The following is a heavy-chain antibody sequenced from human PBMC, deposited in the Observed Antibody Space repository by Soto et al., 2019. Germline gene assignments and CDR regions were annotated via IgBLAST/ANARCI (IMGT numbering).Heavy chain of an antibody. Sequence: GASVKVSCKASGYTFTRSGISWVRQARGQRLEWIGWIIVGSGRTNYAQTLQGRVTITRDISANTAYMELTSLTSDDTAVYYCAAEVYSGGDCCHFDYWGQGTQVTVSS. V-gene: IGHV1-58*02. CDR3: AAEVYSGGDCCHFDY. J-gene: IGHJ4*02. CDR1: GYTFTRSG. CDR2: IIVGSGRT. D-gene: IGHD2-21*02.